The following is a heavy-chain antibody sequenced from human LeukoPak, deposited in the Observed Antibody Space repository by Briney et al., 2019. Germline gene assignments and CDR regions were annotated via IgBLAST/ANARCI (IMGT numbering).Heavy chain of an antibody. Sequence: SETLSLTCAVSGYSISSGYYWGWIRQPPGQGLEWIGSMYHSGSTYYNPSLKSRVTISVDTSKNQFSLKLGSVTAAGTAVYYCARRLDSYSFDYWGQGTLVTVSS. J-gene: IGHJ4*02. CDR3: ARRLDSYSFDY. CDR2: MYHSGST. CDR1: GYSISSGYY. D-gene: IGHD2-21*02. V-gene: IGHV4-38-2*01.